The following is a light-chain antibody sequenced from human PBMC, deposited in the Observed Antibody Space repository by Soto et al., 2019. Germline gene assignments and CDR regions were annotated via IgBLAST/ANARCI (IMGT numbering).Light chain of an antibody. CDR2: DIS. Sequence: VMTQSAATLSVNPGERATLSCRASQTVSRNLAWYQQRPGQAPRLLIYDISNRAAGVPARFSGSGSGTDFTLTISSLQPEDFATYYCQQSHRPPLTFGQGTRLEN. CDR1: QTVSRN. J-gene: IGKJ5*01. CDR3: QQSHRPPLT. V-gene: IGKV3-15*01.